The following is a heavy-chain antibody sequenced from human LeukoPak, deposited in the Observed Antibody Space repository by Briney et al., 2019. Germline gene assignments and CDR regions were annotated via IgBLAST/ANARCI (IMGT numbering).Heavy chain of an antibody. Sequence: GSRRLSCAASGSTFSSFAMSWVRQAPGKGLEWASAISGSGGSTYYADSVKGRFTISRDNSKNTLYLQMNSLRAEDTAVYYCAKGDSSGWYYAFDIWGQGTMVTVSS. CDR2: ISGSGGST. J-gene: IGHJ3*02. CDR3: AKGDSSGWYYAFDI. D-gene: IGHD6-19*01. V-gene: IGHV3-23*01. CDR1: GSTFSSFA.